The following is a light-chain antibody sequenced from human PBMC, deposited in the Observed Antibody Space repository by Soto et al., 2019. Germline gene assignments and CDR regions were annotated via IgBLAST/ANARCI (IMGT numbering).Light chain of an antibody. J-gene: IGKJ4*01. Sequence: DIQMTQSPSTLSASVGDRVTITCRASQSISMWVAWYQQKSGKAPKLLIYDAAKLESGVPSRFSGSGYATGFALVTSSLQPDDIAPYYGQQYRSFSPLPFGGGNKVDIK. CDR1: QSISMW. CDR3: QQYRSFSPLP. V-gene: IGKV1-5*01. CDR2: DAA.